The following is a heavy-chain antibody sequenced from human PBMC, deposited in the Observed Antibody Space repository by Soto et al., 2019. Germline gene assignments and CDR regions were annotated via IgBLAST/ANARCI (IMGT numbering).Heavy chain of an antibody. J-gene: IGHJ1*01. V-gene: IGHV3-11*01. Sequence: QVQLVESGGGLVKPGGSLRLSCAASGFTFSDYYMSWIRQAPGKGLEWVSYISSSGSTIYYADSVKGRFTISRDNAKNSLYLQMNSLRAEDTAVYYCAIGPSYSSSWPSPEYFQHWGQGTLVTVSS. CDR1: GFTFSDYY. CDR3: AIGPSYSSSWPSPEYFQH. CDR2: ISSSGSTI. D-gene: IGHD6-13*01.